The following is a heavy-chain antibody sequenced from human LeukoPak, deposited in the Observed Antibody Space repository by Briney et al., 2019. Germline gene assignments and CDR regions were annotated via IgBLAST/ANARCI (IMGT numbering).Heavy chain of an antibody. CDR3: AKDLRDSGYDTYNWFDP. CDR2: TSGSGGST. V-gene: IGHV3-23*01. J-gene: IGHJ5*02. D-gene: IGHD5-12*01. Sequence: GGSLRLSCAASGFTFSSYAMSWVRQAPGKGLEWVSATSGSGGSTHYADSVKGRFTISRDNSKNTLYLQMNSLRAEDTAVYYCAKDLRDSGYDTYNWFDPWGQGTLVTVSS. CDR1: GFTFSSYA.